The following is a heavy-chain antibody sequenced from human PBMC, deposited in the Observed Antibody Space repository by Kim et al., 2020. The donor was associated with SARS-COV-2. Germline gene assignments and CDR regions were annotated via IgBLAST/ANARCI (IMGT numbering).Heavy chain of an antibody. Sequence: ASVKVSCKASGYTFTSYGISWVRQAPGQGLEWMGWISAYIGNTNYAQKLQGRVTMTTDTSTSTAYMELRSLSSDDTAVYYCARGVTIFGVVNLYYYYYYMDVWGQGTTVTVSS. D-gene: IGHD3-3*01. CDR2: ISAYIGNT. J-gene: IGHJ6*03. CDR3: ARGVTIFGVVNLYYYYYYMDV. CDR1: GYTFTSYG. V-gene: IGHV1-18*01.